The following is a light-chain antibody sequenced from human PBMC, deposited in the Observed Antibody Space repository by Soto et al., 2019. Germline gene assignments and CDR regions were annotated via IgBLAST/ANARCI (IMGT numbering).Light chain of an antibody. CDR2: RDS. Sequence: SYELTQPLSVSVALGQTARITCGGNNIGSKNVHWYQQKPGQAPVLVIYRDSNRPSGIPERFSGSNSGNTATLTISRAHAGDEADYYCQVWDSSINWVFGGGTKLTVL. V-gene: IGLV3-9*01. J-gene: IGLJ3*02. CDR3: QVWDSSINWV. CDR1: NIGSKN.